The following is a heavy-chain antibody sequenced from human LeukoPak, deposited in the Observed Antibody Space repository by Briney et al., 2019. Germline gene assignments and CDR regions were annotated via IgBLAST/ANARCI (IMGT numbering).Heavy chain of an antibody. V-gene: IGHV3-48*04. CDR1: EFTFSSYG. CDR2: ISPSGGSTI. CDR3: ARYGSGRGGYY. D-gene: IGHD3-10*01. J-gene: IGHJ4*02. Sequence: GGSLRLSCAASEFTFSSYGMSWVRQAPGKGLEWVSAISPSGGSTIYYADSVKGRFTISRDNAKNSLYLQMNSLRAEDTAVYYCARYGSGRGGYYWGQGTLVTVSS.